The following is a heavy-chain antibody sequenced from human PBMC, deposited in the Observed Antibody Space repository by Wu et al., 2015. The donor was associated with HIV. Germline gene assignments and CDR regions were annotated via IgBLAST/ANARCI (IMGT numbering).Heavy chain of an antibody. Sequence: HVQLEQSGAVVKKPGASLKVSCKASGYNFRGYYIHWVRQAPGQGLEWMGRINPNDGGTHYTQKFQGRVTMTRDTSISTAFMELNRLKSDDTAVYYCARDRRIYGDNVGVISWFDPWGQGTLVTVSS. CDR1: GYNFRGYY. V-gene: IGHV1-2*06. J-gene: IGHJ5*02. D-gene: IGHD4-17*01. CDR3: ARDRRIYGDNVGVISWFDP. CDR2: INPNDGGT.